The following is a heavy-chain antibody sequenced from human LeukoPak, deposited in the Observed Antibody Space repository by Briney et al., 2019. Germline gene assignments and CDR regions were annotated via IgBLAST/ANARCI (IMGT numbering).Heavy chain of an antibody. CDR1: GGSISSYY. CDR2: IYYSGST. D-gene: IGHD4-17*01. Sequence: SETLSLTCAVSGGSISSYYWSWIRQPPGKGLEWIGDIYYSGSTNYNPSLKSRVTMSVDTSKNQFSLKLSSVTAADTAVYYCARVLRKGPYGDGGYFYYYMDVWGKGTTVTVSS. CDR3: ARVLRKGPYGDGGYFYYYMDV. V-gene: IGHV4-59*12. J-gene: IGHJ6*03.